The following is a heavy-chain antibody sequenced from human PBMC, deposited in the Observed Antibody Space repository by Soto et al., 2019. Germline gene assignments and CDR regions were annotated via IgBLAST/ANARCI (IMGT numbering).Heavy chain of an antibody. CDR1: GGTFSSYA. CDR3: ARDLDYYDSSGYPRGPHWFDP. D-gene: IGHD3-22*01. J-gene: IGHJ5*02. Sequence: SVKVSCKASGGTFSSYAVSWVRQAPGQGLEWMGGIIPIFGTANYAQKFQGRVTITADKSTSTAYMELSSLRSEDTAVYYCARDLDYYDSSGYPRGPHWFDPWGQGTLVTVSS. CDR2: IIPIFGTA. V-gene: IGHV1-69*06.